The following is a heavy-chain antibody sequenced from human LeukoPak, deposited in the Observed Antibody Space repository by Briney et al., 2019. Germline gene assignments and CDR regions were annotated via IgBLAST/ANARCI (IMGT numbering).Heavy chain of an antibody. V-gene: IGHV3-21*06. CDR3: ARVSRGSYHFEY. CDR1: GFTFSDYT. D-gene: IGHD1-26*01. CDR2: IGSSGAYI. Sequence: GGSLRLSCAASGFTFSDYTMNWVRQAPGKGLEWVSSIGSSGAYIYYADSVKGRFTISRDNAKNSLYLQMNSLRGEDTAVYYCARVSRGSYHFEYWGQGALVTVSS. J-gene: IGHJ4*02.